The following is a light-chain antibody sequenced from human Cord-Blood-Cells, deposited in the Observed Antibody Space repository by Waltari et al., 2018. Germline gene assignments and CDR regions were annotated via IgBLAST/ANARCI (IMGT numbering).Light chain of an antibody. CDR1: RSDVGSYNI. CDR2: EGS. Sequence: QSPLPQPASVPGSPGQSITISCTVTRSDVGSYNIVSWYQQNPGKAPKLIIYEGSKRPSGVSNRFSGSKSGNTASLTISGLQAEDEADYYCCSYAGSSTFVVFGGGTKLTVL. V-gene: IGLV2-23*03. CDR3: CSYAGSSTFVV. J-gene: IGLJ2*01.